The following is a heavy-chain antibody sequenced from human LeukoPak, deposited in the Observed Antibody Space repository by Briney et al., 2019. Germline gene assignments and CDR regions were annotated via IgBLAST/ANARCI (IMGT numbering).Heavy chain of an antibody. J-gene: IGHJ5*02. CDR3: VRHGYSGYEFDT. Sequence: PSETLSLTCGVYGGSISGFYWSWIRQPPGKGLEWLGEINHSGSPNQNPSLKSRVTLSVDTSLNHISLKMNSVSAADTAVYYCVRHGYSGYEFDTWGQGTLVTVSS. V-gene: IGHV4-34*01. CDR1: GGSISGFY. D-gene: IGHD5-12*01. CDR2: INHSGSP.